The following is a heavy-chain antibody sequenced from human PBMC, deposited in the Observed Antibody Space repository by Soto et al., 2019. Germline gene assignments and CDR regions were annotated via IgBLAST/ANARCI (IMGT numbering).Heavy chain of an antibody. CDR2: ISSNGGST. J-gene: IGHJ3*02. CDR1: GFTFSSYA. CDR3: AREGRFLEWLYDPDAFDI. Sequence: GGSLRLSCAASGFTFSSYAMHWFRQAPGKGLEYFSAISSNGGSTYYANSVKGRFTISRDNSKNTLYLQMGSLRAEDMAVYYFAREGRFLEWLYDPDAFDIWGQGTMVTVSS. D-gene: IGHD3-3*01. V-gene: IGHV3-64*01.